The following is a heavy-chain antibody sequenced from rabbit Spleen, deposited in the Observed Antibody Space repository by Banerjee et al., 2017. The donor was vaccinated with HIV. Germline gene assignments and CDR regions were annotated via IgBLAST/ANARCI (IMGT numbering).Heavy chain of an antibody. Sequence: QEQLVESGGGLVQPEGSLTLTCKASGLDFSSSWICWVRQAPGKGLEWIACIYTGSSGSTYYASWAKGRFTIPKTSSTTVTLQMTSLTAADTATYFCARATGGNAGVVYVPTRLDLWGPGTLVTVS. J-gene: IGHJ3*01. CDR2: IYTGSSGST. CDR1: GLDFSSSW. D-gene: IGHD4-2*01. V-gene: IGHV1S45*01. CDR3: ARATGGNAGVVYVPTRLDL.